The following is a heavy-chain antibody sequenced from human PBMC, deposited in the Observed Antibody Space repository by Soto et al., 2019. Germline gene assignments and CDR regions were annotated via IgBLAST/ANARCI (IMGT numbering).Heavy chain of an antibody. CDR3: AKEVYCSSTSCYYYMDV. J-gene: IGHJ6*03. CDR1: GFTFSSYA. D-gene: IGHD2-2*01. Sequence: EVQLLESGGGLVQPGGSLRLSCAASGFTFSSYAMNWVRQAPGKGLEWVSAISGSGGSTYYADSVKGRFTISRDNSKNTLYLQMNSLRAEYTAVYYCAKEVYCSSTSCYYYMDVWGKGTTVTVSS. V-gene: IGHV3-23*01. CDR2: ISGSGGST.